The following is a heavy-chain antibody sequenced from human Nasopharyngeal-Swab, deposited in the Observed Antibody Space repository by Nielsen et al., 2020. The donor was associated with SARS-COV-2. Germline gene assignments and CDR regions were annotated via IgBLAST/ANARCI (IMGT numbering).Heavy chain of an antibody. Sequence: GESLKISCAASGFIFSNYAMSWVRQAPGKGLEWVSTINNRGDDTHYVDSVRGRFTVSRDNSKNTLYLQMNSRRGEDTAIYYCVKDLAYDEVSWGQGTLVTVSS. CDR2: INNRGDDT. V-gene: IGHV3-23*01. CDR1: GFIFSNYA. D-gene: IGHD5-12*01. J-gene: IGHJ5*02. CDR3: VKDLAYDEVS.